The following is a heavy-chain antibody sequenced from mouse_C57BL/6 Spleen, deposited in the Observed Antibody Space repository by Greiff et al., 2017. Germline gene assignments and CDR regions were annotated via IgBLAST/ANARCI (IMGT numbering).Heavy chain of an antibody. V-gene: IGHV6-3*01. CDR3: TGPASWFAY. CDR2: IRLKSDNYAT. D-gene: IGHD1-2*01. CDR1: GFTFSNYW. Sequence: VKVEESGGGLVQPGGSMKLSCVASGFTFSNYWMNWVRQSPEKGLEWVAQIRLKSDNYATHYAESVKGRFTISRDDSKSSVYLQMNNLRAEDTGMYYCTGPASWFAYWGQGTLVTVSA. J-gene: IGHJ3*01.